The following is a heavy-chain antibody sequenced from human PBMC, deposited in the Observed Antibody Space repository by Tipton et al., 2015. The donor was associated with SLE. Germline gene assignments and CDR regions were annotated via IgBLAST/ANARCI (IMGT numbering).Heavy chain of an antibody. CDR1: GGSVSSGSYY. D-gene: IGHD7-27*01. CDR3: ARHRPGDPFDY. J-gene: IGHJ4*02. Sequence: TLSLTCTVSGGSVSSGSYYWSWIRQPPGKGLEWIGYIYYSGSTNYNPSLKSRVTISVDTSKNQFSLKLSSVTAADTAVYYCARHRPGDPFDYWGQGTLVTVSS. CDR2: IYYSGST. V-gene: IGHV4-61*01.